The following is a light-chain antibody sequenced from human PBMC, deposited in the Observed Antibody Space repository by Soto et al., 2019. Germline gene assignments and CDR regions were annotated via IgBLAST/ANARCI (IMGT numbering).Light chain of an antibody. CDR2: ANG. V-gene: IGLV1-40*01. Sequence: QSVLTQPPSVSGAPGQRVTISCTVSSSNIGAGYDVHWYQQLPGTAPKLLIYANGNRPSGVPDRFSGSKSGTSASLAITGLQAEDGADYYCQSYDRSLSGYVLGTGTKVTVL. CDR1: SSNIGAGYD. CDR3: QSYDRSLSGYV. J-gene: IGLJ1*01.